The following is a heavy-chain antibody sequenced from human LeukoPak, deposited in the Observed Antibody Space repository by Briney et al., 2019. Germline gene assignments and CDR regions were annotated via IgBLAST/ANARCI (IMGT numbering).Heavy chain of an antibody. J-gene: IGHJ6*02. CDR1: GFTVSSNY. Sequence: GGSLRLSCAASGFTVSSNYMSWVRQAPGKELEWVSVIYSGGSTYYADSVKGRFTISRDNSKNTLYLQMNSLRAEDTAVYYCATETLYYGMDVWGQGTTVTVSS. CDR2: IYSGGST. V-gene: IGHV3-53*01. CDR3: ATETLYYGMDV.